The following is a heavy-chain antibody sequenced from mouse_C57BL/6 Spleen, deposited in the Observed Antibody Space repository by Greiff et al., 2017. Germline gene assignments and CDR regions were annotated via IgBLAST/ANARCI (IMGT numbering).Heavy chain of an antibody. CDR1: GYTFTSYW. D-gene: IGHD1-1*01. CDR3: ARSSYDSREREGYFDV. V-gene: IGHV1-72*01. J-gene: IGHJ1*03. CDR2: IDPNSGGT. Sequence: VQLQQPGAELVKPGASVKLSCKASGYTFTSYWMHWVKQRPGRGLEWIGRIDPNSGGTKYNEKFKSKATLTVDKPSSTAYMQLSSLTSEDSAVYYCARSSYDSREREGYFDVWGTGTTVTVSS.